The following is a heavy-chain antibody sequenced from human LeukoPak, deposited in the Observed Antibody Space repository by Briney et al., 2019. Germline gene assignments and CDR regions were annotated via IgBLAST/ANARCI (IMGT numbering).Heavy chain of an antibody. CDR3: ARDRAARLAIERNWFDP. J-gene: IGHJ5*02. CDR1: GFTFSSYS. Sequence: PGGSLRLSCAASGFTFSSYSMNWVRQAPGKGLEWVSYISSSSSTIYYADSVKGRCTISRDNAKNSLYLQMNSLRDEDTAVYYCARDRAARLAIERNWFDPWGQGTLVTVSS. V-gene: IGHV3-48*02. D-gene: IGHD6-6*01. CDR2: ISSSSSTI.